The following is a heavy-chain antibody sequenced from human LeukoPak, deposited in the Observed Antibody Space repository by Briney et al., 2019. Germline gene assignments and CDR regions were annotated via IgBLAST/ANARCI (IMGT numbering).Heavy chain of an antibody. D-gene: IGHD5-18*01. CDR3: AKVRPGYSHYFYFMDV. CDR2: LSGSGRDT. Sequence: PGGPLRLSCTASTFNLSRFAMTWVRQAPGKGLEWVSALSGSGRDTYYADSVKGRFTISRDSSKSTLYLRMTRLRVEDTAVYYCAKVRPGYSHYFYFMDVWAEGTTVAVSS. CDR1: TFNLSRFA. J-gene: IGHJ6*03. V-gene: IGHV3-23*01.